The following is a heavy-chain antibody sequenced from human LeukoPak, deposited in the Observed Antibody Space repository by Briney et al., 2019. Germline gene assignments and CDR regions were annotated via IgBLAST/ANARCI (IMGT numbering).Heavy chain of an antibody. CDR1: GFTFSSYW. V-gene: IGHV3-7*01. D-gene: IGHD2-15*01. Sequence: GGSLRLSCAASGFTFSSYWMSWVRQAPGKGLEWVANIKQDGSEKYYVDSVKGRFTISRDNAKNSLYLQMNSLRAEDTAVSYCASHDLNCSGGSCYSNWGQGTLVTVSS. J-gene: IGHJ4*02. CDR2: IKQDGSEK. CDR3: ASHDLNCSGGSCYSN.